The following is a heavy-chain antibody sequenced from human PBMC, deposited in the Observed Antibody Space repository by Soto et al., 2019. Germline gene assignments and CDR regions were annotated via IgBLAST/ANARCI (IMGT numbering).Heavy chain of an antibody. CDR1: GYTFTSYG. V-gene: IGHV1-18*04. Sequence: QVQLVQSGAEVKKPGASVKVSCKASGYTFTSYGISWVRQAPGQGLEWMGWISAYNGNTNYAQKLQGRVTMTTDTSTSTAYMELRSLRSDDAAVYYCARTFPPFRRGPPCDYWGQGTLVTVSS. D-gene: IGHD2-21*01. CDR2: ISAYNGNT. CDR3: ARTFPPFRRGPPCDY. J-gene: IGHJ4*02.